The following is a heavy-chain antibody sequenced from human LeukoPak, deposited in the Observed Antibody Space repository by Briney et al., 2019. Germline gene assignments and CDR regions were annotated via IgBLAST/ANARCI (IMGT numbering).Heavy chain of an antibody. Sequence: GSSVKVSCKASGGTLSSYAISWVRQAPGQGLEWMGGIIPIFGTANYAQKFQGSVTITADESTSTAYMELSGLRSEDTAVYYCARAGELELRDGYFDYWGQGTLVTVSS. J-gene: IGHJ4*02. V-gene: IGHV1-69*01. CDR3: ARAGELELRDGYFDY. D-gene: IGHD1-7*01. CDR2: IIPIFGTA. CDR1: GGTLSSYA.